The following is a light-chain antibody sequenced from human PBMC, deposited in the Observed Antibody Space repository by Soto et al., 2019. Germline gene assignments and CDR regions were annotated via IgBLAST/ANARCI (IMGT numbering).Light chain of an antibody. Sequence: QSALTQPASVSGSPGQSITISCTGTSSDVGGYNYVSWYQQHPGKVPKLMIYDVSNRPSGVSNRFSGSKSGNTASLTISGLQAEDETDYYCSSYTTSGTYVFGTGTKLNVL. CDR3: SSYTTSGTYV. CDR1: SSDVGGYNY. V-gene: IGLV2-14*01. CDR2: DVS. J-gene: IGLJ1*01.